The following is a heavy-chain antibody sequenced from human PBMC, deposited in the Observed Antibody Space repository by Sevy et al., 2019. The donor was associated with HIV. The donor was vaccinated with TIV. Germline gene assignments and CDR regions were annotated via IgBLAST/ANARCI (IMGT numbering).Heavy chain of an antibody. V-gene: IGHV1-24*01. J-gene: IGHJ6*02. Sequence: ASVKVSCKVSGYTLTELSMHWVRQAPGKGLEWMGGFDPEDGETIYAQKFQGRVTMTEDTSTDTAYMELSSLRSEDTAVYYCATIRYCTNGVCYMVNYYGMDVWGQGTTVTVSS. CDR3: ATIRYCTNGVCYMVNYYGMDV. D-gene: IGHD2-8*01. CDR2: FDPEDGET. CDR1: GYTLTELS.